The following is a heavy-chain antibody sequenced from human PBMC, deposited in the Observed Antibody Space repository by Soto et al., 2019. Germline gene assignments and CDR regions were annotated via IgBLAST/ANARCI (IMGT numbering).Heavy chain of an antibody. CDR1: GFTFSSYW. Sequence: GGSLRLSCAASGFTFSSYWMSWVRQAPGKGLEWVANIKQDGSEKYYVDSVKGRFTISRDNAKNSLYLQMNSLRAEDTAVYYCAGVEALVYDAFDIWGQGTMVIVSS. CDR2: IKQDGSEK. D-gene: IGHD3-9*01. J-gene: IGHJ3*02. V-gene: IGHV3-7*03. CDR3: AGVEALVYDAFDI.